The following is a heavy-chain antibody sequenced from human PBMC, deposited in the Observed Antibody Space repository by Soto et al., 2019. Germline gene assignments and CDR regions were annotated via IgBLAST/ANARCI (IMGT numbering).Heavy chain of an antibody. J-gene: IGHJ6*02. V-gene: IGHV4-31*03. CDR2: IYYSGST. CDR3: ARVCGGDCHYGMDV. Sequence: QVQLQESGPGLVKPSQTLSLTCTVSGGSISSGGYYWSWIRQHPGKGLEWIGYIYYSGSTYYNPSLQSRVIISVDTSKNQFSLKLSSVTAADTAVYYWARVCGGDCHYGMDVWGQGTTVTVSS. D-gene: IGHD2-21*02. CDR1: GGSISSGGYY.